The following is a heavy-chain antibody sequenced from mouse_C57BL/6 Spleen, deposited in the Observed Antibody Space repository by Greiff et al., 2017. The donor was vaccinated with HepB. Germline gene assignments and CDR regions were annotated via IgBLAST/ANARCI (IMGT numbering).Heavy chain of an antibody. CDR1: GYTFTSYW. Sequence: QVQLQQPGAELVKPGASVKMSCKASGYTFTSYWITWVKQRPGQGLEWIGDIYPGSGSTNYNEKFKSKATLTVDTSSSTAYMQRSSLTSEDSAVYYCARQDYYGSSPYFDYWGQGTTLTVSS. CDR2: IYPGSGST. J-gene: IGHJ2*01. CDR3: ARQDYYGSSPYFDY. D-gene: IGHD1-1*01. V-gene: IGHV1-55*01.